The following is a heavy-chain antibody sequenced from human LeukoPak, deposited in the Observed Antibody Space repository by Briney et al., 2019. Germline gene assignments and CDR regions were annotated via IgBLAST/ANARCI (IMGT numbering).Heavy chain of an antibody. CDR3: ARVPTSNFGELDY. CDR1: GFTFSSYA. Sequence: PGGSLRLSCAASGFTFSSYAMSWVRQAPGKGLEWVSSISGSGGSTDYADSVKGRFTISRDNAKNSLYLQMNSLRAEDTAVYYCARVPTSNFGELDYWGQGTLVTVSS. D-gene: IGHD3-10*01. CDR2: ISGSGGST. J-gene: IGHJ4*02. V-gene: IGHV3-23*01.